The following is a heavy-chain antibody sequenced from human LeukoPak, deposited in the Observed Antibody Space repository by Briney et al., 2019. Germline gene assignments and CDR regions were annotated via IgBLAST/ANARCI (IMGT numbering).Heavy chain of an antibody. CDR3: ARERVTTGGDAFEI. J-gene: IGHJ3*02. CDR2: ISGSGITI. CDR1: GFTFSSYE. D-gene: IGHD4-17*01. V-gene: IGHV3-48*03. Sequence: GGSLRLSCAASGFTFSSYEMNWVRQAPGKGLEWVSYISGSGITIHYADSVKGRFTISRDNAKNSLYLRMNSLRAEDTAVYHCARERVTTGGDAFEIWGQGTMDTVSS.